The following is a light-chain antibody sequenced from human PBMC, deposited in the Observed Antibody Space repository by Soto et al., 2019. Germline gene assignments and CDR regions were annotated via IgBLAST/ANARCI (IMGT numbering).Light chain of an antibody. Sequence: QSVLTQPPSASETPGQRVTISCSGSRSNIGSNYVFWYQQLPGMAPKLLIYRDDQRPSGVPDRFSGSKSGTSASLAISGLRSEDEACYYCATWDGSLNNYVFGTGTKLTVL. J-gene: IGLJ1*01. V-gene: IGLV1-47*01. CDR1: RSNIGSNY. CDR2: RDD. CDR3: ATWDGSLNNYV.